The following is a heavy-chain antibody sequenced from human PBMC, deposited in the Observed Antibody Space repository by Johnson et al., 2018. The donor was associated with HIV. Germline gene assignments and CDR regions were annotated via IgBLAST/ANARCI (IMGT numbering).Heavy chain of an antibody. CDR1: GFIVTHYY. D-gene: IGHD1-26*01. J-gene: IGHJ3*02. V-gene: IGHV3-20*04. CDR3: ARAGGAVGVNGFDI. CDR2: ISCNSRGI. Sequence: EQLVESGGGVVQPGRSLRLSCVASGFIVTHYYMSCVRQAPGKGLDWVSTISCNSRGIGFFVSAYGRFSISRDNAKNSLYLQKNSLIGEDTALYYCARAGGAVGVNGFDIWGQGTMVTVSS.